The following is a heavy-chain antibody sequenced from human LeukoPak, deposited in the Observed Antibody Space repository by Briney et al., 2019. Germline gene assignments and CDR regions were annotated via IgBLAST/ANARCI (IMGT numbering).Heavy chain of an antibody. CDR1: GVTFSDYE. CDR3: ATAGNYRFDY. D-gene: IGHD1-7*01. Sequence: GGSLTLSCAASGVTFSDYEMIWVRQAPGKGLEWVSYITGSSTSTYYADSVKGRFTISRDNARNSLYLQMNSLRAEDTAVYYCATAGNYRFDYWGQGTLVTVSS. J-gene: IGHJ4*02. CDR2: ITGSSTST. V-gene: IGHV3-11*06.